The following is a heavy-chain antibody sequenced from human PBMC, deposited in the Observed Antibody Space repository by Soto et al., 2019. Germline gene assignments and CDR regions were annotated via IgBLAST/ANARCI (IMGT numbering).Heavy chain of an antibody. Sequence: PGGSLRLSCAASGFTFSGSAMQWVRQASGKGLEWVGRIRTEPYSYAAAYAASVKGRFTIFRDDSKNTAYLQMNSLKTEDTAVYYCTRLVDQESGYLDYRAQGTLVTVSS. CDR2: IRTEPYSYAA. CDR3: TRLVDQESGYLDY. V-gene: IGHV3-73*01. CDR1: GFTFSGSA. J-gene: IGHJ4*01. D-gene: IGHD1-26*01.